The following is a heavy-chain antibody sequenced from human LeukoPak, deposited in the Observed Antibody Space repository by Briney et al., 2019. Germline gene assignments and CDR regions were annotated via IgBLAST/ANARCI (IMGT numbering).Heavy chain of an antibody. CDR1: GGTFSSYA. CDR3: ATQYYDSSGYLGGPVDY. Sequence: GASVKVSCKASGGTFSSYAISWVRQAPGQGLEWMGGIIPIFGTANYAQKFQGRVTITADESTSTAYMELSSLRSEDTAVYYCATQYYDSSGYLGGPVDYWGQGTLVTVSS. CDR2: IIPIFGTA. V-gene: IGHV1-69*13. D-gene: IGHD3-22*01. J-gene: IGHJ4*02.